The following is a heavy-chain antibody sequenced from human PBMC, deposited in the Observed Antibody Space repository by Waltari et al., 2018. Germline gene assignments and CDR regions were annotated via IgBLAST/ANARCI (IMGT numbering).Heavy chain of an antibody. CDR1: GFTVSSNY. CDR3: ARGLGYDSSGYSFDY. J-gene: IGHJ4*02. D-gene: IGHD3-22*01. CDR2: IYYSGST. Sequence: VQLVESGGGLIQPGGSLRLSCAASGFTVSSNYMSWVRQAPGKGLEWIGYIYYSGSTNYNPSLKSRVTIAVDTSKNQFSLRLSSVTAADTAVYYCARGLGYDSSGYSFDYWGQGTLVTVSS. V-gene: IGHV4-59*02.